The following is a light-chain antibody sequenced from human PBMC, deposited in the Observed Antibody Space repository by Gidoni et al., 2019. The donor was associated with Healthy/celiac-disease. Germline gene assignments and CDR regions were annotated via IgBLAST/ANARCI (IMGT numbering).Light chain of an antibody. Sequence: QSALTQPASVPGSPVQSITISCTGTSSDVCGYNYVSWYQQHPGKAPKRMIYDVSNRPSGVSNRFSGSKSGNTASLTISGLQAEDEADYYCSSYTSSSTLVFGGGTKLTVL. V-gene: IGLV2-14*01. CDR2: DVS. CDR3: SSYTSSSTLV. CDR1: SSDVCGYNY. J-gene: IGLJ2*01.